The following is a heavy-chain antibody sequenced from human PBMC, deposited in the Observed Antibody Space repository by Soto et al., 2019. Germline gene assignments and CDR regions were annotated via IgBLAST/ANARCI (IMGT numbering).Heavy chain of an antibody. CDR2: ISDYGRI. CDR3: ARGGVEPFDY. CDR1: GFTFRNYG. D-gene: IGHD3-10*01. V-gene: IGHV3-74*01. Sequence: EVQLVESGGGLVQSGVSLRLSCAASGFTFRNYGMHLVRQAPGKGLVWVSRISDYGRINYADSVKGRLPISRHDATTELYPHIHNLRAEDTAVYYCARGGVEPFDYWGPGVLVTVSS. J-gene: IGHJ4*02.